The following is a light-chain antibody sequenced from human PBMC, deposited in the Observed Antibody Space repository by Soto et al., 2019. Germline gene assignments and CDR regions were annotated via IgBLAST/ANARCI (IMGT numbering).Light chain of an antibody. V-gene: IGKV1-5*03. CDR2: TAS. J-gene: IGKJ1*01. CDR1: QSISSW. Sequence: DIQMTQSPSTLSASVGDRVTITCRASQSISSWLAWYQQKPGKAPKLLIYTASSLQSGVPSRFSGSGSGTEFTLTISSLQPDDFATYYCQQYSSYPQSTFGQGTKVEI. CDR3: QQYSSYPQST.